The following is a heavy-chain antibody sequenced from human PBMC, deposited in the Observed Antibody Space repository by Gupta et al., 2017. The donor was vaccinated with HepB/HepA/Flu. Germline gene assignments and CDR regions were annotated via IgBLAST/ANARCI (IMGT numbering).Heavy chain of an antibody. CDR3: ARDDGNRWVQLGGALDY. CDR1: GFTFSTYS. J-gene: IGHJ4*02. D-gene: IGHD1-1*01. Sequence: EVQLAESGGGLVNPGGSLRLSCAASGFTFSTYSMSWVRQTPGKGLEWVSSISGNSGYTYYADSVNGRYTSSRDNAKNSLYLQMNSLRADDTAVYYCARDDGNRWVQLGGALDYWGQGILVTVSS. CDR2: ISGNSGYT. V-gene: IGHV3-21*02.